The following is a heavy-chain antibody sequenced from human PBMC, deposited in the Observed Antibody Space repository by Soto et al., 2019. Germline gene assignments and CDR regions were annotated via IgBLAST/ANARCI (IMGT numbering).Heavy chain of an antibody. Sequence: SSETLSLTCTVSGGSISSGIYYWTWIRQHPGKGLEWIGYIYYSGSTYYNPSLKSRITMSIDTSKNQFYLNLSSVTAADTAVYYCARDLGSGSYYNWFDPWGQGTLVTVSS. CDR2: IYYSGST. CDR1: GGSISSGIYY. V-gene: IGHV4-31*03. J-gene: IGHJ5*02. D-gene: IGHD3-10*01. CDR3: ARDLGSGSYYNWFDP.